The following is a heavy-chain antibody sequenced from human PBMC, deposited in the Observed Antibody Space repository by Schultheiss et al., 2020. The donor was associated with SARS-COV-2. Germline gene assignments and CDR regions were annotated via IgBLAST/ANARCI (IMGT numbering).Heavy chain of an antibody. D-gene: IGHD5-18*01. Sequence: SVKVSCKASGGTFSSYAISWVRQDPGQGLEWMGGITPIFGTANYAQKFQGRVTITADESTSTAYMELSSLRTEDTAVYYCARDVWYEEIQLWLVRPYYYYGMDVWGQGTTVTVSS. V-gene: IGHV1-69*13. CDR2: ITPIFGTA. CDR1: GGTFSSYA. J-gene: IGHJ6*02. CDR3: ARDVWYEEIQLWLVRPYYYYGMDV.